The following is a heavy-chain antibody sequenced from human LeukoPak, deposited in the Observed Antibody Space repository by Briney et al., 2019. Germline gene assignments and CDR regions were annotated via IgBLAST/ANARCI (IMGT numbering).Heavy chain of an antibody. D-gene: IGHD3-10*01. CDR2: ISSSSTTI. V-gene: IGHV3-48*04. J-gene: IGHJ5*02. Sequence: GGSLRLSCAASGFTFSSYSMNWVRQAPGRGLEWASYISSSSTTIYYADSLKGRFTISRDNAKNSLYLQMNSLRAEDTAVYYCARGGLYYYGSGSPSTFDPWGQGTLVTVSS. CDR3: ARGGLYYYGSGSPSTFDP. CDR1: GFTFSSYS.